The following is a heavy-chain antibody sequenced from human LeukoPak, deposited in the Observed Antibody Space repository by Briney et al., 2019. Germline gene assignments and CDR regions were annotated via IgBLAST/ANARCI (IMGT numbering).Heavy chain of an antibody. Sequence: GGSLRLSCAASGFTFDSHGMTWVRQAPGKGLEWVSGLNWNGGSAGYADSLQGRFTISRDNAKNSLYLQMTSLRAEDTALYYCARTRSSGGYSGADYWGQGTLVTVSS. D-gene: IGHD1-26*01. CDR3: ARTRSSGGYSGADY. CDR2: LNWNGGSA. J-gene: IGHJ4*02. CDR1: GFTFDSHG. V-gene: IGHV3-20*04.